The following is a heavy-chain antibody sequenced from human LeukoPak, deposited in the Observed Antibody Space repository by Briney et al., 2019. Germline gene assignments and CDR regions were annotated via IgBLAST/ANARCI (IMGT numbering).Heavy chain of an antibody. Sequence: GGSLRLSCAASGFTFNSYEMNWVRQAPGKGLEWVSYISSSGSTIYYADSVKGRFTISRDNAKNSLYLQMNSLRAEDTAIYYCARQDRVLIAFDYWGQGTLVTVSS. J-gene: IGHJ4*02. D-gene: IGHD3-3*01. CDR2: ISSSGSTI. CDR1: GFTFNSYE. CDR3: ARQDRVLIAFDY. V-gene: IGHV3-48*03.